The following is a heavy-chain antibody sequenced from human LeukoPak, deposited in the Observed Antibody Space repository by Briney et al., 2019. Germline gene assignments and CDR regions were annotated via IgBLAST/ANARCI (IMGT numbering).Heavy chain of an antibody. J-gene: IGHJ6*02. CDR3: ARSYNWNYGAMDV. CDR1: GFTFSSYN. CDR2: ISSSSSYI. D-gene: IGHD1-7*01. Sequence: GGSLRLSCAASGFTFSSYNMNWVRQAPGKGLEWVSSISSSSSYIYYADSVKGRFTISRDNAKNPLYLQMNSLRAEDTAVYYCARSYNWNYGAMDVWGQGTTVTVSS. V-gene: IGHV3-21*01.